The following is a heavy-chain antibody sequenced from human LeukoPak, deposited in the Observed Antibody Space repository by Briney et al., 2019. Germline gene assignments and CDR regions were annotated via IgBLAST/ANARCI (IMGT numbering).Heavy chain of an antibody. CDR2: IYYSGST. V-gene: IGHV4-59*08. J-gene: IGHJ4*02. Sequence: SETLSLTCTVSGGSISSYYWSWIRQPPGKGLEWIGYIYYSGSTNYNPSLRSRLTISLDTSKNQFSLTLSSVTAADTAVYYCASLQYYYDSNGYYSLYYFDYWGQGTVVTVSS. CDR3: ASLQYYYDSNGYYSLYYFDY. D-gene: IGHD3-22*01. CDR1: GGSISSYY.